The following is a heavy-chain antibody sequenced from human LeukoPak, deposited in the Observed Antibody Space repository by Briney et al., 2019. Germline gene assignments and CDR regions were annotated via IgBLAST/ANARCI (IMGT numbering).Heavy chain of an antibody. J-gene: IGHJ4*02. Sequence: KASETLSLTCAVYGGSFSGYYWSWIRQPPGKGLEWIGEINHSGSTNYNPSLKSRATISVDTSKNQFSLKLSSVTAADTAVYYCARIGPSYSSSPLDYWGQGTLVTVSS. CDR2: INHSGST. CDR1: GGSFSGYY. CDR3: ARIGPSYSSSPLDY. V-gene: IGHV4-34*01. D-gene: IGHD6-6*01.